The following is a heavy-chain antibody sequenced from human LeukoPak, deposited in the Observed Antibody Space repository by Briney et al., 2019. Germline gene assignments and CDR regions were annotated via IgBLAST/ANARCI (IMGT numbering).Heavy chain of an antibody. V-gene: IGHV1-2*02. CDR2: INPNSGGT. CDR3: ARSPHILTGENFDY. J-gene: IGHJ4*02. CDR1: GYTFTGYY. D-gene: IGHD3-9*01. Sequence: ASVKVSCKASGYTFTGYYMHWVRQAPGQGIEWMGWINPNSGGTNYAQKFQGRVTMTRGTSISTAYMHLSRLRSDDTAVYYCARSPHILTGENFDYWGQGTLLTVSS.